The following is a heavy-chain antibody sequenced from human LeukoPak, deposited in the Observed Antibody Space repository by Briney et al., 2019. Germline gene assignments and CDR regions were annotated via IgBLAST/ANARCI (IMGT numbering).Heavy chain of an antibody. V-gene: IGHV3-21*01. CDR2: ISSSSSYI. Sequence: RAGGSLRLSCAASGFTFSSYSISWVRQAPGKGLEWVSFISSSSSYIYYADSVKGRFTTSRDNAKNSLYLQMNSLRAEDTAVYYCARATLTGYYEFDYWGQGTLVTVSS. CDR3: ARATLTGYYEFDY. J-gene: IGHJ4*02. D-gene: IGHD3-9*01. CDR1: GFTFSSYS.